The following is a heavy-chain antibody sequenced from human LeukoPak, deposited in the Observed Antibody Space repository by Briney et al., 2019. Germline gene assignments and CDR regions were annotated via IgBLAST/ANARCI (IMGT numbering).Heavy chain of an antibody. V-gene: IGHV1-8*01. CDR1: GYTFTSYD. D-gene: IGHD6-19*01. CDR3: TRGGPVAGTHKYFQH. J-gene: IGHJ1*01. Sequence: ASVKVSCKASGYTFTSYDINWVRQATGQGLEWMGWMNPNNGNTDYAQKFQGRVTLTRNTSISTAYMELSSLRSEDAAVYYCTRGGPVAGTHKYFQHWGQGTLSPSPQ. CDR2: MNPNNGNT.